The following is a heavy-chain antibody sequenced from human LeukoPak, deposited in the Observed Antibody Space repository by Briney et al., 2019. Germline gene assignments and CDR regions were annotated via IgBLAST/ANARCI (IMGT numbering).Heavy chain of an antibody. Sequence: GGSLRLSCAASGFTFTRYWMSWVRQAPGKGLEWVANIKPDGSEKNYVDSVKGRFTISRDNAKNSLYLQMNSLRAEDTAVYYCARDSGYIDYWGQGTLVTVSS. V-gene: IGHV3-7*01. J-gene: IGHJ4*02. D-gene: IGHD1-26*01. CDR1: GFTFTRYW. CDR2: IKPDGSEK. CDR3: ARDSGYIDY.